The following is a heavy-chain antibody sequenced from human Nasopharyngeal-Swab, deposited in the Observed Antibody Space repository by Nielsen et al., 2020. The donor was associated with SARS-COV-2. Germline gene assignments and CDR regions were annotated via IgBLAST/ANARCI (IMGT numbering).Heavy chain of an antibody. CDR1: GGSFSDYY. J-gene: IGHJ3*02. CDR3: VKEIAAASGPFDAFDI. CDR2: ISSSSSYT. D-gene: IGHD6-13*01. V-gene: IGHV3-11*06. Sequence: LSLTCAVYGGSFSDYYMSWIRQAPGKGLEWVSNISSSSSYTNYVDSVKGRFTISRDNAKNSLYLQMNSLRAEDTAVYYCVKEIAAASGPFDAFDIWGQGTMVTVSS.